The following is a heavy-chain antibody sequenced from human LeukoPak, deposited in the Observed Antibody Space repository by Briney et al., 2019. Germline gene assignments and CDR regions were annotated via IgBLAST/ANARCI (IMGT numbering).Heavy chain of an antibody. J-gene: IGHJ4*02. CDR3: AKDRETTASGTFDY. D-gene: IGHD6-13*01. Sequence: GGSLRLSCAASGFTFNNYGMHYVRQAPGKGLEWVAVISNDGRNKNYADSVKGRFTISRDNSNNTLYLQMNSLRAEDTGVYYCAKDRETTASGTFDYWGQGTLVT. CDR1: GFTFNNYG. CDR2: ISNDGRNK. V-gene: IGHV3-30*18.